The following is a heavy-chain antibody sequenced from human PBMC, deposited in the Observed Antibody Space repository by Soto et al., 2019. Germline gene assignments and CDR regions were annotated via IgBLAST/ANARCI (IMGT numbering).Heavy chain of an antibody. CDR2: FDPEDGET. CDR1: GYTLTELS. J-gene: IGHJ6*02. D-gene: IGHD3-3*02. CDR3: ARTDTELLALYSNTPDPYYYGMDV. V-gene: IGHV1-24*01. Sequence: ASVKVSCKVSGYTLTELSMHWVRQAPGKGLEWMGGFDPEDGETIYAQKFQGRVTITADESTSTAYMELSSLRSEDTAVYYCARTDTELLALYSNTPDPYYYGMDVWGQGTTVTVSS.